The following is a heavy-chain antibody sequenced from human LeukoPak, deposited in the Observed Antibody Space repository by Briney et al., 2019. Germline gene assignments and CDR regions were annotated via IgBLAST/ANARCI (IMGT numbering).Heavy chain of an antibody. V-gene: IGHV3-23*01. CDR3: AKVSHYYYYYYGMDV. J-gene: IGHJ6*02. CDR1: GFTFSSYA. Sequence: GGSLRLSCAAPGFTFSSYAMSWVRQAPGKGLEWVSAISGSGGSTYYADSVKGRFTISRDNSKNTLYLQMNSLRAKDTAVYYCAKVSHYYYYYYGMDVWGQGTTVTVSS. CDR2: ISGSGGST.